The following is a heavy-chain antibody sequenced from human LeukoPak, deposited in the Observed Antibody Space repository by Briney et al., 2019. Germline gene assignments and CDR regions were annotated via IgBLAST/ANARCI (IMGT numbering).Heavy chain of an antibody. J-gene: IGHJ4*02. V-gene: IGHV4-31*03. CDR2: IFYSGST. CDR3: AREVRYSGYQDY. D-gene: IGHD5-12*01. CDR1: GVSISSGGYY. Sequence: SSETLSLTCTVSGVSISSGGYYWSWIRQHPGKGLEWIGYIFYSGSTYYNPSLKSRVTISVTTSKNQFSLKLSSVTAADTAVYYCAREVRYSGYQDYWGQGTLVTVSS.